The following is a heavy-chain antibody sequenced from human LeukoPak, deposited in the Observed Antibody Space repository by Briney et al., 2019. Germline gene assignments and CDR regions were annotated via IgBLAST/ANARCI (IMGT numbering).Heavy chain of an antibody. J-gene: IGHJ4*02. CDR3: ARIQRSGWDYFDY. CDR2: IFHSESA. D-gene: IGHD6-19*01. V-gene: IGHV4-59*08. Sequence: SETLSLTCTVSGDSISSYYWSWIRQPPGKGLEWIGYIFHSESANYNPSLKSRVTISIDRSKNQFSLKLSSVTAADTAVYYCARIQRSGWDYFDYWGQGTLVTVSS. CDR1: GDSISSYY.